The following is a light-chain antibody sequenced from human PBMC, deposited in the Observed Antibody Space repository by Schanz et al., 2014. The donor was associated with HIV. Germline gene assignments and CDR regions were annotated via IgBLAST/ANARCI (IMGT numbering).Light chain of an antibody. CDR3: SSYTSSNTVV. CDR2: EAD. Sequence: QSALTQPASVSGSPGQSVTISCSGTNSDIGSYNLVSWYQYHPGKAPKLMIYEADKRPSGVSPRFSGSRSGNTASLTIFGLQPEDEAHYYCSSYTSSNTVVFGGGTKLTVL. V-gene: IGLV2-14*02. CDR1: NSDIGSYNL. J-gene: IGLJ3*02.